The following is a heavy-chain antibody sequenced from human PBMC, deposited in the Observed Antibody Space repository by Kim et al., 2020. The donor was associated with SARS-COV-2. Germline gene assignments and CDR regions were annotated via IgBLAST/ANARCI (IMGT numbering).Heavy chain of an antibody. CDR3: ARGWGRWFDP. Sequence: GGSLRLSCAASGFTFSSYAIHWVRQAPGKGLEWVAVISYDGSNKYYADSVKGRFTISRDNSKNTLYLQMNSLRAEDTAVYYCARGWGRWFDPWGQGTLVTVSS. CDR2: ISYDGSNK. CDR1: GFTFSSYA. V-gene: IGHV3-30*04. D-gene: IGHD7-27*01. J-gene: IGHJ5*02.